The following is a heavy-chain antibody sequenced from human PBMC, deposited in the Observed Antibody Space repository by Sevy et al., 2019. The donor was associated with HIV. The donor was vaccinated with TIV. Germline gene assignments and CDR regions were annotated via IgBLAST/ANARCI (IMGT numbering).Heavy chain of an antibody. D-gene: IGHD1-26*01. Sequence: GGSLRLSCAASGFRFSSYEMNWVRQAPGKGLEWVSYISYSGNNIYYSDSVKGRFTISRDNAKNSVYLQMNSLRPEDTAVYYCAKDRVWDVGDVFEIWGQGTMVTVSS. V-gene: IGHV3-48*03. CDR1: GFRFSSYE. CDR2: ISYSGNNI. CDR3: AKDRVWDVGDVFEI. J-gene: IGHJ3*02.